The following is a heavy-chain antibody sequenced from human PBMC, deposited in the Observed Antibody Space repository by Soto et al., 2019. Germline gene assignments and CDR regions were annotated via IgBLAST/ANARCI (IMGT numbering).Heavy chain of an antibody. V-gene: IGHV1-2*02. J-gene: IGHJ4*02. CDR2: INPNSGGT. CDR1: GYTFTGYY. Sequence: ASVKVSCKASGYTFTGYYMHWVRQAPGQGLEWMGWINPNSGGTNYAQTFQGRVTITADKSTSTSYMELSSLRSEDTAVYYCASRDDYNSYFDYWGQGTLVTVSS. D-gene: IGHD4-4*01. CDR3: ASRDDYNSYFDY.